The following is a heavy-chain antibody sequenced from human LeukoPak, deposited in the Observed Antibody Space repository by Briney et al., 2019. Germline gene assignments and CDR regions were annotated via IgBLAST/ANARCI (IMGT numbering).Heavy chain of an antibody. Sequence: PGGSLRLSCAASGFTFTSYWMSWVRQAPGKGPEWVANIEQGGSEKYYVDSVKGRFTISRDNSKNTLYLQMNSLRAEDTAVYYCAKGVGGSANYYYMDVWGKGTTVTVSS. V-gene: IGHV3-7*01. J-gene: IGHJ6*03. CDR2: IEQGGSEK. D-gene: IGHD3-10*01. CDR1: GFTFTSYW. CDR3: AKGVGGSANYYYMDV.